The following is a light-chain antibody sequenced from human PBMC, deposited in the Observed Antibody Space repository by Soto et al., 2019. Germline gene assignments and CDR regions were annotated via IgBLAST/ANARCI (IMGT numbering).Light chain of an antibody. CDR1: QGISSY. V-gene: IGKV1-8*01. CDR3: QQYYSYPRT. Sequence: AIRMTQSPSSLSASTGDRVTITCRASQGISSYLAWYQQKPGKAPKLLIYAASTLQSGVPSRFSGSGSGTDFTLTISCLQSEYFATYYCQQYYSYPRTFGQGNKVEIK. CDR2: AAS. J-gene: IGKJ1*01.